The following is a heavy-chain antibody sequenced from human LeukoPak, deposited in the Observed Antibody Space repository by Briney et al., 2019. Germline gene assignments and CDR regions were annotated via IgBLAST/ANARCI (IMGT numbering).Heavy chain of an antibody. Sequence: PSETLSLTCAVYGGSFSGYYWSWIRQPPGKGLEWIGEINHSGSTNYNPSLKSRVTTSVDTSKNQFSLKLSSVTAADTAVYYCARGRIAVVLYYGMDVWGQGTTVTVSS. V-gene: IGHV4-34*01. CDR1: GGSFSGYY. CDR3: ARGRIAVVLYYGMDV. D-gene: IGHD6-19*01. J-gene: IGHJ6*02. CDR2: INHSGST.